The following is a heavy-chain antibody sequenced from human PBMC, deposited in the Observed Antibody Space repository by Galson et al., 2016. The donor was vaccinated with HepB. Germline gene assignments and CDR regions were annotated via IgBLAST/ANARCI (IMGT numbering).Heavy chain of an antibody. CDR3: ARRNLRLGLRNATYYFDY. J-gene: IGHJ4*02. CDR1: GGSVSSTSNY. Sequence: SETLSLTCTVSGGSVSSTSNYWGWLRQAPGKGLEWIGVNYYSGGTYYNPSLKSRVTISVDTSKNQYSLELSSVTAADTAVYYCARRNLRLGLRNATYYFDYWGQGALVTVSS. CDR2: NYYSGGT. D-gene: IGHD2-15*01. V-gene: IGHV4-39*01.